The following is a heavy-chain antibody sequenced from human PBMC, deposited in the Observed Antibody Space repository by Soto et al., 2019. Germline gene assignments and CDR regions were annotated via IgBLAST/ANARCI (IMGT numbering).Heavy chain of an antibody. CDR1: GGSISSGGYY. CDR3: ARVITIRGYSGYDSGPLAFDI. CDR2: IYYSGST. D-gene: IGHD5-12*01. J-gene: IGHJ3*02. V-gene: IGHV4-31*03. Sequence: SETLSLTCTVSGGSISSGGYYWSWIRQHPGKGLEWIGYIYYSGSTYYNPSLKSRVTISVDTSKNQFSLKLSSVTAADTAVYYCARVITIRGYSGYDSGPLAFDIWGQGTMVTVSS.